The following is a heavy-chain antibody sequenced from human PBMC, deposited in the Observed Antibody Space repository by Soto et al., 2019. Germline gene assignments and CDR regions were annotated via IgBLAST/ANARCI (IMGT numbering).Heavy chain of an antibody. V-gene: IGHV4-31*03. D-gene: IGHD7-27*01. CDR1: GGSISSGGYY. Sequence: QVQLQESGPGLVKPSQTLSLTCTVSGGSISSGGYYWSWIRQHPGKGLEWIGYIYYSGSTYYNPPLKSRVTISVDTSKNQFSLKLSSVTAADTAVYYCARDHSRQLGMGWFDPWGQGTLVTVSS. CDR2: IYYSGST. CDR3: ARDHSRQLGMGWFDP. J-gene: IGHJ5*02.